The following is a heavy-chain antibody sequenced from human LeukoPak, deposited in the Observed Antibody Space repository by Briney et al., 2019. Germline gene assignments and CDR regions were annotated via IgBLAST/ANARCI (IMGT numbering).Heavy chain of an antibody. CDR2: ISSSSSYI. CDR3: ARGGSYDSFVDV. J-gene: IGHJ6*02. V-gene: IGHV3-21*01. D-gene: IGHD3-3*01. Sequence: GGSLRLSCAASGFTFSSYAMHWVRQAPGKGLEWVSSISSSSSYIYYADSVKGRFTISRDNAKNSLYLQMNSLRAEDTAVYYCARGGSYDSFVDVWGQGTTVTVSS. CDR1: GFTFSSYA.